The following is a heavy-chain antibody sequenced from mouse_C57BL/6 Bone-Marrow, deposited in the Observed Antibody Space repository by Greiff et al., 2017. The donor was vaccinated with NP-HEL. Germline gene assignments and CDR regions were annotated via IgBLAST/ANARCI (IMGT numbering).Heavy chain of an antibody. J-gene: IGHJ2*01. Sequence: QVQLQQSGAELARPGASVKLSCTASGYTFTSYGISWVKQRTGQGLEWIGEIYPSSGNTYYNEKFKGKATLTADKSSSTAYMELRRLTSEDAAVYFGARPYYYGSSPCDYGGQGTTLTVSS. CDR2: IYPSSGNT. D-gene: IGHD1-1*01. CDR3: ARPYYYGSSPCDY. V-gene: IGHV1-81*01. CDR1: GYTFTSYG.